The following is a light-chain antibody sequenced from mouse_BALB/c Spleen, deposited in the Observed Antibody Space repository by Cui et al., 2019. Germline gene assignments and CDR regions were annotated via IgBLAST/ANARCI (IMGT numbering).Light chain of an antibody. V-gene: IGKV6-25*01. CDR1: QDVSTA. J-gene: IGKJ1*01. Sequence: DIVMTQPHKFMSTSVGDRVSITCKASQDVSTAVAWYQRKPGQSPKLLIYWASTRHTGVPDRFTVSGSGTDYTLSISSVQAEDLALYYCQQHYSTPWTFGGGTKLEIK. CDR3: QQHYSTPWT. CDR2: WAS.